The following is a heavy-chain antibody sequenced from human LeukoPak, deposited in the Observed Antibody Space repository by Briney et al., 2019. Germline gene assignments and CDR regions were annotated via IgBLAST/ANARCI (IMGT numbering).Heavy chain of an antibody. CDR3: ARDSGSSGWDPTSYFDY. Sequence: ASVRVSCKASGYTFTSYGISWVRQAPGQGLEWMGWINPNSGGTNYAQKFQGRVTMTRDTSIRTAYMGLSSLRSDDTAVYYCARDSGSSGWDPTSYFDYWGQGTLVTVSS. J-gene: IGHJ4*02. CDR2: INPNSGGT. V-gene: IGHV1-2*02. CDR1: GYTFTSYG. D-gene: IGHD6-19*01.